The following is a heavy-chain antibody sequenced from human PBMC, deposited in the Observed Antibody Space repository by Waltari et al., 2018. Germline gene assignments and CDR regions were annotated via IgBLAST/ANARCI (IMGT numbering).Heavy chain of an antibody. D-gene: IGHD4-17*01. CDR2: ISYDGSNK. J-gene: IGHJ3*02. CDR1: GFTFSSYA. V-gene: IGHV3-30-3*01. CDR3: ARETTVFDMGAFDI. Sequence: QVQLVESGGGVVQPGRYLRLSCAASGFTFSSYAMHWVRQAPGKGLEWVAVISYDGSNKYYADSWNGRFTISRDNSKNTLYLQMNSLRAEDTAVYYCARETTVFDMGAFDIWGQGTMVTVSS.